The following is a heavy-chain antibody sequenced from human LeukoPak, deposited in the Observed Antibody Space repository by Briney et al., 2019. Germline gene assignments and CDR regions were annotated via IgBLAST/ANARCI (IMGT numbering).Heavy chain of an antibody. CDR2: IYHSGST. Sequence: SETLSLICAVSGGSISSGGYSWSWIRQPPGKGLEWIGYIYHSGSTYYNPSLKSRVTIPVDRSKNQFSLKLSSVTAADTAVYYCARDLAYCSSTSCSYGMDVWGQGTTVTVSS. CDR1: GGSISSGGYS. J-gene: IGHJ6*02. V-gene: IGHV4-30-2*01. D-gene: IGHD2-2*01. CDR3: ARDLAYCSSTSCSYGMDV.